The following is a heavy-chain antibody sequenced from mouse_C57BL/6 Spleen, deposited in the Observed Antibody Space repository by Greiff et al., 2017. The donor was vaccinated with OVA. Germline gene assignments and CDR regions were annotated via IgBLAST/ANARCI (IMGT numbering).Heavy chain of an antibody. J-gene: IGHJ2*01. Sequence: VQLQQPGAELVMPGASVKLSCKASGYTFTSYWMHWVKQRPGQGLEWIGEIDPSDSYTNYNQKFKGQSTLTVDKSSSTAYMQLSSLTSEDSAVYYCARSGGYDGYYFDYWGQGTTLTVSS. CDR1: GYTFTSYW. D-gene: IGHD2-2*01. V-gene: IGHV1-69*01. CDR2: IDPSDSYT. CDR3: ARSGGYDGYYFDY.